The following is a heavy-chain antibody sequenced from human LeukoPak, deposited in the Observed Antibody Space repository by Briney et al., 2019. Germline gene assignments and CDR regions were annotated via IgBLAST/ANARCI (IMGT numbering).Heavy chain of an antibody. D-gene: IGHD1-26*01. J-gene: IGHJ3*02. CDR2: VDSSGGVT. V-gene: IGHV3-23*01. CDR1: GFAFRSYA. CDR3: AKQDYYHAFDI. Sequence: GGSLRLSCAASGFAFRSYAMSWVRQAPGKGQEWVSSVDSSGGVTFHADPVKGRFTISRDNSKNTLYMQMNSLRAEDTAVYYSAKQDYYHAFDIWGQGTVVTVSS.